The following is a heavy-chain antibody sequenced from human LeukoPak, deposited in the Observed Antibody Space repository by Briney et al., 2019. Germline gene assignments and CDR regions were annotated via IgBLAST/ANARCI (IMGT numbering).Heavy chain of an antibody. CDR3: ATWAFYHSLDV. V-gene: IGHV3-43*02. J-gene: IGHJ6*02. CDR2: IDKDGRST. CDR1: GFTLGAFA. Sequence: GGSLRLSCAASGFTLGAFAMHWVRQAPGKGLEWVSLIDKDGRSTYCADSVKGRFTISRDNSKNSLYLQMNSLRTEDTALYYCATWAFYHSLDVWGQGTTVTVSS. D-gene: IGHD1-26*01.